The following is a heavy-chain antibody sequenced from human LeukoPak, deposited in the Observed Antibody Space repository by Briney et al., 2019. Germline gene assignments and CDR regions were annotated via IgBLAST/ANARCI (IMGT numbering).Heavy chain of an antibody. Sequence: GGSLRLSCAASGFTFSSYGMHWVRQAPGKGLEWVASISYGGDDKSYADTVKGRFTISRDNSKNTLYLQMNSLRAEDTAVYFCAKDLSHYYDSSGLQNYFDYWGQGTLVTVSS. CDR1: GFTFSSYG. CDR3: AKDLSHYYDSSGLQNYFDY. D-gene: IGHD3-22*01. CDR2: ISYGGDDK. J-gene: IGHJ4*02. V-gene: IGHV3-30*18.